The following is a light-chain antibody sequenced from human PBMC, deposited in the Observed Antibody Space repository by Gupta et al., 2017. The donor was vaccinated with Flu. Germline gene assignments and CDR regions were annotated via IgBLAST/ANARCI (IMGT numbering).Light chain of an antibody. V-gene: IGLV7-43*01. CDR3: LRYDGGAPWV. J-gene: IGLJ3*02. CDR1: TGAVTSGYY. CDR2: STS. Sequence: TVVTPEPSLTVSPGGTVTLTCASSTGAVTSGYYPNWFQQKPGQAPRALIYSTSNKHPWTPARFSGSLRGGKAALTLSGVQPEDEAEYYCLRYDGGAPWVFGGGTKLTVL.